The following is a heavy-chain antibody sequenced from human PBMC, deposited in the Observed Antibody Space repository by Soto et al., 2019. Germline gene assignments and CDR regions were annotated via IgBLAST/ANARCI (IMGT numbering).Heavy chain of an antibody. J-gene: IGHJ6*02. Sequence: QVQLVESGGGVVQPGRSLRLSCAASGFTFSSYAMHWVRQAPGKGLEWVAVISYDGSNKYYADSVKGRFTISRDNSKNTLYLQMNSLRAEDTAVYYCARDLSGYVNNGMDVWGQGTTVTVSS. CDR1: GFTFSSYA. V-gene: IGHV3-30-3*01. CDR3: ARDLSGYVNNGMDV. CDR2: ISYDGSNK. D-gene: IGHD5-12*01.